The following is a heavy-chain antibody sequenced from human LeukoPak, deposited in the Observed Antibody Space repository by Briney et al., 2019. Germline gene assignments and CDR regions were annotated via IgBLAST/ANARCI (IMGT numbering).Heavy chain of an antibody. Sequence: SGGSLRLSCAASGFTFSSYAMSWVRQAPGKGLEWVSAISGSGGSTYYADSVKGRFTISRDNSKNTLYLQMNSLRAEDTAVYYCALNQYGGNSFDYWGQGTLVTVSS. J-gene: IGHJ4*02. CDR1: GFTFSSYA. CDR3: ALNQYGGNSFDY. V-gene: IGHV3-23*01. CDR2: ISGSGGST. D-gene: IGHD4-23*01.